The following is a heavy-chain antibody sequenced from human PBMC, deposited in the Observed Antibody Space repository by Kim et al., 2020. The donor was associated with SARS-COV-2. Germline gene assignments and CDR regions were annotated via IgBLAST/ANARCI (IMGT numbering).Heavy chain of an antibody. V-gene: IGHV3-74*01. D-gene: IGHD1-26*01. CDR3: ARERVGANDY. J-gene: IGHJ4*02. Sequence: SYADCVKGRFTNTRDNAKNTLYLQMDSLRAEDTAVYYCARERVGANDYWGQGTLVTVSS.